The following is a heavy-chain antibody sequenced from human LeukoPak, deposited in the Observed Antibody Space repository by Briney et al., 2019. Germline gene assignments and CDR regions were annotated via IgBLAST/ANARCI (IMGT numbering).Heavy chain of an antibody. D-gene: IGHD2-2*01. CDR3: AKGVVVAPDVTPFDY. CDR1: GLTFNNYA. CDR2: ISGRGASK. V-gene: IGHV3-23*01. Sequence: GGSLRLSFAVSGLTFNNYAMSWVRRAPGKGLEWVSGISGRGASKYYADSVKGRFTISRDNSKNTLYLQMNSLRAEDTAVYYCAKGVVVAPDVTPFDYWGQGPLVTVSS. J-gene: IGHJ4*02.